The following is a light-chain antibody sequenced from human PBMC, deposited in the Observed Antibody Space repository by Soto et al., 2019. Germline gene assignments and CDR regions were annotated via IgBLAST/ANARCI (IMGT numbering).Light chain of an antibody. V-gene: IGKV3-20*01. J-gene: IGKJ2*01. CDR1: QSVSSSY. CDR3: QQYGSSQYN. CDR2: GAS. Sequence: EIVLTQSPGTLSLSPGERATLSCRASQSVSSSYLALYQQKPGQAPRLLIYGASNSATGIQDRFNGSGSGTAFTLTISRLEPEEFAVYYCQQYGSSQYNFGHGTKLEIK.